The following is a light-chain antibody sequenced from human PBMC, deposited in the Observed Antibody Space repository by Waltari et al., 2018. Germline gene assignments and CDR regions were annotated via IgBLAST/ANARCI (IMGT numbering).Light chain of an antibody. J-gene: IGLJ2*01. Sequence: QSALTQPPSASGSPGQSVTISCTGTSSDVGGYNYVPWYQQHPGKAPKLLIYEVSKRPAGVPERFSGSKSGNTVSLTVAGLQAEDEADYCCSSYAGSNNLIFGGGTKLTVL. CDR2: EVS. CDR3: SSYAGSNNLI. CDR1: SSDVGGYNY. V-gene: IGLV2-8*01.